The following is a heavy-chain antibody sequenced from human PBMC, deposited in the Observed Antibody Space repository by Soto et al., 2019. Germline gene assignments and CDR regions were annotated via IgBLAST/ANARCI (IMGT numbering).Heavy chain of an antibody. Sequence: SEALAPCFPVSGGSISGDYWSWIRQPAGKGLEWIGRIYTSGSTHYNTSLKSRVTMSVETSKNNSSLKLSSVPAADTDVYYLARYGVDTAMVWDYYGMEVWGQWTTDTVSS. CDR3: ARYGVDTAMVWDYYGMEV. CDR1: GGSISGDY. D-gene: IGHD5-18*01. J-gene: IGHJ6*02. V-gene: IGHV4-59*10. CDR2: IYTSGST.